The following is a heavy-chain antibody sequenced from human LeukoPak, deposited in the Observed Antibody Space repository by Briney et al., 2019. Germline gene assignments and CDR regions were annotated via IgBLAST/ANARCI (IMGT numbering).Heavy chain of an antibody. CDR3: ARRIAAAGTDYFDY. CDR1: GGSISSYY. J-gene: IGHJ4*02. Sequence: PSETLSLTCTVSGGSISSYYWSWIGQPPGKGLEWIGYIYYSGSTNYNPSLKSRVTISVDTSKNQFSLKLSSVTAADTAVYYCARRIAAAGTDYFDYWGQGTLVTVSS. D-gene: IGHD6-13*01. CDR2: IYYSGST. V-gene: IGHV4-59*08.